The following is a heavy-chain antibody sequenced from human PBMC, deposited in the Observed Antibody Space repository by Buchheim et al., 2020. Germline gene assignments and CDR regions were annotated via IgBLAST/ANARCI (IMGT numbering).Heavy chain of an antibody. V-gene: IGHV4-59*08. CDR2: IYYSGST. CDR3: ARNGRGGYFQYYCYGMDV. D-gene: IGHD3-22*01. Sequence: QVQLQESGPGLVKPSETLSLTCTVSGGSISSYYWSWLRQPPGKGLEWIGYIYYSGSTNYNPPLKRRVTISVDTSKNQLSLKLSSVTAADTAVYYCARNGRGGYFQYYCYGMDVWGQGTT. J-gene: IGHJ6*02. CDR1: GGSISSYY.